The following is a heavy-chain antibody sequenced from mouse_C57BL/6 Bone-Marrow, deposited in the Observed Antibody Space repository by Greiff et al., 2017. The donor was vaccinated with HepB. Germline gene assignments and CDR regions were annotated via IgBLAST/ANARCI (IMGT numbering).Heavy chain of an antibody. CDR1: GYTFTDYY. V-gene: IGHV1-26*01. CDR2: INPNNGGT. Sequence: EVQLQQSGPELVKPGASVKISCKASGYTFTDYYMNWVKQSHGKSLEWIGDINPNNGGTSYNQKFKSKATLTVDKSSSTACMELRSLTSEDSAVYYCARSEIYYGYDDAMDYWGQGTSVTVSS. J-gene: IGHJ4*01. D-gene: IGHD2-2*01. CDR3: ARSEIYYGYDDAMDY.